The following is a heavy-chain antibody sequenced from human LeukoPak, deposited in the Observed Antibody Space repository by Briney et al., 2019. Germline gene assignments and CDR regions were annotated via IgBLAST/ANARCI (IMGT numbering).Heavy chain of an antibody. CDR1: GFTFSNYW. V-gene: IGHV3-7*03. J-gene: IGHJ4*02. D-gene: IGHD3-16*01. CDR3: ARTLRGGGALDY. CDR2: IKEDGSEK. Sequence: GGSLRLTCAASGFTFSNYWLNWVRQAPGKGLEWVANIKEDGSEKYYVDSVKGRFTISRDNAKNSLFLQMNSLRAEDTAVYYCARTLRGGGALDYWGQGTLVTVSS.